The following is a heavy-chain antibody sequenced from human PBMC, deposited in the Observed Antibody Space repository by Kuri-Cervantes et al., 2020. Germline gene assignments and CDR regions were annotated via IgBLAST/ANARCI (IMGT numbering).Heavy chain of an antibody. J-gene: IGHJ6*02. CDR3: ARDGVAVAGTPLYYYYGMDV. V-gene: IGHV3-30*03. CDR2: ISYDGSNK. D-gene: IGHD6-19*01. Sequence: GESLKISCAASGFTFSSYGMHWVRQAPGKGLEWVAVISYDGSNKYHADSVKGRFTISRDNSKNTLYLQMNSLRAEDTAVYYCARDGVAVAGTPLYYYYGMDVWGQGTTVTVSS. CDR1: GFTFSSYG.